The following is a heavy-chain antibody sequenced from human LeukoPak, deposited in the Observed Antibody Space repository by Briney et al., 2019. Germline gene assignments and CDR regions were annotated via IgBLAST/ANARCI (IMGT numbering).Heavy chain of an antibody. CDR2: IIPILGIA. CDR1: GGTFSSYA. V-gene: IGHV1-69*04. Sequence: SVKVSCKASGGTFSSYAISWVRQAPGQGLEWMGRIIPILGIANYAQKFQGRVTITADKSTSTAYMELSSLRSEDTAVYYCARERLDVGMATRGPFDYWGQGTLVTVSS. J-gene: IGHJ4*02. CDR3: ARERLDVGMATRGPFDY. D-gene: IGHD5-24*01.